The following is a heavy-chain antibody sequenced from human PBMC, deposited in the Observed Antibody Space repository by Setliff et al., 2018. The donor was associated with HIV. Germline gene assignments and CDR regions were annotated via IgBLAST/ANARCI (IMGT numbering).Heavy chain of an antibody. CDR2: ISGSGGST. CDR3: ATNFLYDILTGYFPYQFDQ. CDR1: GFTFSSYA. D-gene: IGHD3-9*01. J-gene: IGHJ4*02. Sequence: AGGSLRLSCAASGFTFSSYAMSWVRQAPGKGLEWVSAISGSGGSTYYADSVKGRFTISRDNSKNTLYLQMNSLRAEDTAVYYCATNFLYDILTGYFPYQFDQWGQGTLVTVSS. V-gene: IGHV3-23*01.